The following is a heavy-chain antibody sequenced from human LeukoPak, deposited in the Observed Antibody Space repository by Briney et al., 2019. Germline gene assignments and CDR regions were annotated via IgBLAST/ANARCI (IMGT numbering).Heavy chain of an antibody. CDR3: TTGITIFGVVTARDY. CDR2: IKSKTDGGTT. J-gene: IGHJ4*02. Sequence: GGSLRLSCAASGFTFSNAWMSWVRQAPGKGLESVGRIKSKTDGGTTDYAAPVKGRFTISRDDSKNTLYLQMNSLKTEDTAVYYCTTGITIFGVVTARDYWGQGTLVTVSS. CDR1: GFTFSNAW. V-gene: IGHV3-15*01. D-gene: IGHD3-3*01.